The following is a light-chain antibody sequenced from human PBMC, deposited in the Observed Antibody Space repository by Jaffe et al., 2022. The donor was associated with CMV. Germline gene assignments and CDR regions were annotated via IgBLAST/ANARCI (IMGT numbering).Light chain of an antibody. Sequence: EVVLTQSPGTLSLSPGERATLSCRASQSVPSGYLAWYQQKPGQAPRLLIYGASNRATGIPERFSGSGSGTDFTLTINRLEPEDIALYYCQQWGRSPQITFGGGTKVEIK. CDR1: QSVPSGY. V-gene: IGKV3-20*01. J-gene: IGKJ4*01. CDR2: GAS. CDR3: QQWGRSPQIT.